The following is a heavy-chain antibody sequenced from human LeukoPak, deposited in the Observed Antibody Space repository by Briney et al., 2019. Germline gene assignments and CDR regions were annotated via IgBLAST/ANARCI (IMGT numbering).Heavy chain of an antibody. CDR3: AREGCSSTSCRYYYYYGMDV. V-gene: IGHV3-53*01. Sequence: GGSLRLSCAASGFTVSSNYMSWVRQAPGKGLEWVSILYSGGSAYYADSVKGRFTISRDNSKNTLYLQMNSLRAEDTAVYYCAREGCSSTSCRYYYYYGMDVWGQGTTVTVSS. J-gene: IGHJ6*02. CDR2: LYSGGSA. D-gene: IGHD2-2*01. CDR1: GFTVSSNY.